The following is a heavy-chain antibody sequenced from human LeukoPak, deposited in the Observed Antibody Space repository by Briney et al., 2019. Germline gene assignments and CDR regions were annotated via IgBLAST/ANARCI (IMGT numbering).Heavy chain of an antibody. Sequence: SETLSLTCTVSGGSISSYYWSWIRQPPGKGLEWIGYIYYSGSTNYNPSLKSRVTISVDTSKNQFSLKLSSVTAADTAVYYCARSRLVLRYFDLWGCGTLVTVSS. CDR2: IYYSGST. CDR1: GGSISSYY. CDR3: ARSRLVLRYFDL. J-gene: IGHJ2*01. D-gene: IGHD6-19*01. V-gene: IGHV4-59*01.